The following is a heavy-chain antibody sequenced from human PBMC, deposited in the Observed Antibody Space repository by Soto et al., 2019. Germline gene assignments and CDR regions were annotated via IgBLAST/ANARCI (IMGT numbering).Heavy chain of an antibody. V-gene: IGHV3-53*01. CDR3: PSGPNDVFI. D-gene: IGHD1-1*01. Sequence: EVQLVESGGGFIQPGGSLRLSCAASGLTVRTHYMRWVLQAPGKGLEWVSVIYSGGNTNYADSVKGRFIISRDYSKHTVPLQMNNLRAEATAVYYCPSGPNDVFIWGQWTTVTVSS. CDR1: GLTVRTHY. CDR2: IYSGGNT. J-gene: IGHJ3*02.